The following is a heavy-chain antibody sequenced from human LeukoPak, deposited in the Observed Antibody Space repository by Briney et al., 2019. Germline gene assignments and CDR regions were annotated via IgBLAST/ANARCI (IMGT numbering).Heavy chain of an antibody. CDR1: GGSISSYY. J-gene: IGHJ4*02. D-gene: IGHD2-15*01. CDR2: IYYSGST. CDR3: ARVGWYHGRYYFDY. V-gene: IGHV4-59*01. Sequence: SETLSLTCTASGGSISSYYWSWIRQPPGKGLEWIGYIYYSGSTNYNPSLKSRVTISVDTSKNQFSLKLSSVTAADTAVYYCARVGWYHGRYYFDYWGQGTLVTVSS.